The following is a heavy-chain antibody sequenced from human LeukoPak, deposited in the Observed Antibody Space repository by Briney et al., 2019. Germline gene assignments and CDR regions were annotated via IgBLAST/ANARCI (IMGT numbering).Heavy chain of an antibody. CDR3: VRGGGLPNCGGYCPPDS. V-gene: IGHV4-30-2*01. D-gene: IGHD2-21*02. CDR1: GGSISNSGYS. CDR2: FVHSVTT. Sequence: SETLSLTCAGSGGSISNSGYSWSWIRQPPGGGLEWIGSFVHSVTTSYNPSLQSRATISGDKSTNQFSLNLNSVTAADAAVYYCVRGGGLPNCGGYCPPDSWGQGKMVTVSS. J-gene: IGHJ3*01.